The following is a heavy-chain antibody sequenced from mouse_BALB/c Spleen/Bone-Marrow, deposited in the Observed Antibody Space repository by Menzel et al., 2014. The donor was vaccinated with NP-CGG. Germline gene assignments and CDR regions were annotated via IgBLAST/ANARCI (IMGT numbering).Heavy chain of an antibody. Sequence: ESGAELVRSGASVKLSCTASGFNIKDYYMHWVKQRPEQGLEWIGWIDPGNGDTEYAPKFQGKATMTADTSSNTVYLQLSSLTSEDTAVYYCNAEHGNYHYFDYWGQGTTLTVSS. D-gene: IGHD6-1*01. J-gene: IGHJ2*01. V-gene: IGHV14-4*02. CDR3: NAEHGNYHYFDY. CDR2: IDPGNGDT. CDR1: GFNIKDYY.